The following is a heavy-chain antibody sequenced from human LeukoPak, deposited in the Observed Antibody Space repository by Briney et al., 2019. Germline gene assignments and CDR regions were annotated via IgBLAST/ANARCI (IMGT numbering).Heavy chain of an antibody. V-gene: IGHV1-18*01. J-gene: IGHJ6*03. CDR2: ISGYNGNT. CDR1: GYTFSSYG. CDR3: ARVQGYSSGWYYYYMDV. Sequence: GASVNVSRTASGYTFSSYGISWVRQAPGQGLEWMGCISGYNGNTKYVQKFQGRVNMTTDTSTSTAYMELRSLRSDDTAVYYCARVQGYSSGWYYYYMDVWGKGSTVTVSS. D-gene: IGHD6-19*01.